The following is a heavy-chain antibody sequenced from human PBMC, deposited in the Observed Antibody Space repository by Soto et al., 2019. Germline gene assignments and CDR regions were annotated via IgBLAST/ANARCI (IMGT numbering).Heavy chain of an antibody. Sequence: QLLESGGGLVKPGGSLRLSCSASGFTFNKYAMSWVRQAPGKGLEWVSSISSNGMTTDYADSVKGRFTISRDNSMNTVSLQMDSLRGDDTAFDFCAKDKYTDAVRRVWFFDVWGRGTLVSVSS. V-gene: IGHV3-23*01. CDR1: GFTFNKYA. D-gene: IGHD1-1*01. CDR2: ISSNGMTT. J-gene: IGHJ2*01. CDR3: AKDKYTDAVRRVWFFDV.